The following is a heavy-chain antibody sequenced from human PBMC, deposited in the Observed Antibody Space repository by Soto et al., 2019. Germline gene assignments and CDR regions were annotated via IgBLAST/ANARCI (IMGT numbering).Heavy chain of an antibody. J-gene: IGHJ6*02. CDR3: ARDNGFGESDV. D-gene: IGHD3-10*01. V-gene: IGHV1-18*01. Sequence: QVQLVQSGAEVKKTGASGKVSCKASGYSFNSNGISWVGQAPGQRLEWMGWNSDYNGNTNYAKKLQGRSTMTTDTSTSTAYMELRSLRSDYTAVYYGARDNGFGESDVWGQGTTVTVS. CDR2: NSDYNGNT. CDR1: GYSFNSNG.